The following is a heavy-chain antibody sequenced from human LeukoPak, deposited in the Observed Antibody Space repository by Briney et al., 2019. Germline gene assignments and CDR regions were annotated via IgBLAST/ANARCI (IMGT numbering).Heavy chain of an antibody. Sequence: PGRSLRLSCAASGFTFDDYAMHWVRQAPGKGLEWVSGISWNSGSIGYADSVKGRFTISRDNAKNSLYLQMNSLRAEDTALYYCAKTQTHQYSSSWWVDYWGQGTLVTVSS. CDR1: GFTFDDYA. CDR3: AKTQTHQYSSSWWVDY. CDR2: ISWNSGSI. V-gene: IGHV3-9*01. J-gene: IGHJ4*02. D-gene: IGHD6-13*01.